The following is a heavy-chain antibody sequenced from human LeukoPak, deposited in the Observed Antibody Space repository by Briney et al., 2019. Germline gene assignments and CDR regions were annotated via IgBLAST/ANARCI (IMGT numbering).Heavy chain of an antibody. J-gene: IGHJ5*02. V-gene: IGHV4-61*02. D-gene: IGHD2-15*01. Sequence: SETLSLTCSVSGGSISSDVYYWSWIRQPAGKGLEWIGRIYGSGGTTYNSSLKSRVTISIDTAKNQFSLKLTSVTAADTAVYYCAGTRRYCSGGSCYNWFDPWGQGTLVTVSS. CDR1: GGSISSDVYY. CDR2: IYGSGGT. CDR3: AGTRRYCSGGSCYNWFDP.